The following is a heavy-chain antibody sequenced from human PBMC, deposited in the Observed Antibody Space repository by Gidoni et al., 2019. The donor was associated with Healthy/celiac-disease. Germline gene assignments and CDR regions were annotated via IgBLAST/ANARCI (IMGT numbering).Heavy chain of an antibody. CDR3: AREGEDCSSTSCYTGHGRYFDL. J-gene: IGHJ2*01. Sequence: QVQLVQSGAEVKKPGASVKVSCTASGYTFTGYYLHWVRQAPGQGLEWMGWINPNSGGTNYAQKFQGWVTMTRDTSISTAYMELSRLRSDDTAVYYCAREGEDCSSTSCYTGHGRYFDLWGRGTLVTVSS. CDR1: GYTFTGYY. CDR2: INPNSGGT. V-gene: IGHV1-2*04. D-gene: IGHD2-2*02.